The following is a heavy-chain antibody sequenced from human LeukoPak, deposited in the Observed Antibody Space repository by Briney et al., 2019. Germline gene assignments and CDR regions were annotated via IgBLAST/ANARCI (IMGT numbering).Heavy chain of an antibody. Sequence: GGSLRLSCAASGFTVSSNHMSWVRQAPGKGLDWVSIIYSGYGTYYADSVKGRFTISRDNSKNTLYLQMNSLRAEDTAVYYCETAAGENWGQGTLVTVSS. V-gene: IGHV3-53*01. CDR2: IYSGYGT. CDR1: GFTVSSNH. D-gene: IGHD3-16*01. J-gene: IGHJ4*02. CDR3: ETAAGEN.